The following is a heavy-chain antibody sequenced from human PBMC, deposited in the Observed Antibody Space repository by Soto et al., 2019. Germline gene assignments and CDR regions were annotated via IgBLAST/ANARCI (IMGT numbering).Heavy chain of an antibody. D-gene: IGHD1-26*01. V-gene: IGHV3-21*06. Sequence: EVQVVESGGGLVKPGGSLRLSCTFTFSMYSMNWVRQAPGKGLGWVASISSGSAYIKYAESVKGRITISRDNAKNSLHLQMNSLRAEDTAIYHCARDQGGSYDSWFDPWGQGTLVTVSS. CDR2: ISSGSAYI. CDR1: TFSMYS. J-gene: IGHJ5*02. CDR3: ARDQGGSYDSWFDP.